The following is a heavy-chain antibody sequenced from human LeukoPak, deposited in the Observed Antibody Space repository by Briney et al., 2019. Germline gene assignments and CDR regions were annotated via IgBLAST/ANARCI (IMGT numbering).Heavy chain of an antibody. CDR2: IYYSRST. CDR3: AREGYSWYFDL. D-gene: IGHD6-13*01. Sequence: PSETLSLTCTVSSDSISSYYWSWIRQPPGKGLEWIGYIYYSRSTNYNPSLKSRVTISVDTSKNQFSLKLSSVTAADTAVYYCAREGYSWYFDLWGRGTLVTVSS. CDR1: SDSISSYY. J-gene: IGHJ2*01. V-gene: IGHV4-59*01.